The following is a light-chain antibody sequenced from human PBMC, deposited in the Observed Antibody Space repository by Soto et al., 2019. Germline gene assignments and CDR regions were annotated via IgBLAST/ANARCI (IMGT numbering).Light chain of an antibody. CDR3: QEYNNWPPIA. CDR2: DVS. J-gene: IGKJ5*01. CDR1: QTVCTH. Sequence: EVILTQSPATLSASPGESAALSCRASQTVCTHLAWYQQKPGLPPRLLIYDVSTRAPGVPGRFSGTGSETEFTLTISSLQSDDFAVYYCQEYNNWPPIAFGQGTRLEIK. V-gene: IGKV3-15*01.